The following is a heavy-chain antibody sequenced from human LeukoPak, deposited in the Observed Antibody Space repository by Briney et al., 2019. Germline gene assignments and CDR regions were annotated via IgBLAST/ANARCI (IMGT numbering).Heavy chain of an antibody. CDR3: AELGITMIGGV. D-gene: IGHD3-10*02. CDR2: ISSIGSTI. J-gene: IGHJ6*04. Sequence: GGSLRLSCAASGFTFSTYTMNWVRQAPGKGLEWVSSISSIGSTIYYADSVKGRFTISRDNAKNSLYLQMNSLRVEDTAVYYCAELGITMIGGVWGKGTTVTISS. V-gene: IGHV3-48*01. CDR1: GFTFSTYT.